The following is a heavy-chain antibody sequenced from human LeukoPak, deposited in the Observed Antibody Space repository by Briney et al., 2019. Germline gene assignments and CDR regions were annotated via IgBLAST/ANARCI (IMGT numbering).Heavy chain of an antibody. J-gene: IGHJ6*02. CDR1: RFTFTTYA. V-gene: IGHV3-7*01. CDR3: ARDDYQLGSYYYGMDV. CDR2: IKQDGSEK. Sequence: GGSLRLSCAASRFTFTTYAMSWDRQAPGKGLEWVANIKQDGSEKYYVDSVKGRFTISRDNAKSSLFLQMNSLRVEDTAVYYCARDDYQLGSYYYGMDVWGQGTTVTVS. D-gene: IGHD2-2*01.